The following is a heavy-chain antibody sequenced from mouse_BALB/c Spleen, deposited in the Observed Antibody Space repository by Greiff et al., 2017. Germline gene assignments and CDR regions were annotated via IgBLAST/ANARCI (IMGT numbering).Heavy chain of an antibody. CDR1: GFTFSDYY. J-gene: IGHJ2*01. Sequence: EVNVVESGGGLVKPGGSLKLSCAASGFTFSDYYMYWVRQTPEKRLEWVATISDGGSYTYYPDSVKGRFTISRDNAKNNLYLQMSSLKSEDTAMYYCARDRDDDGALDYWGQGTTLTVSS. D-gene: IGHD2-12*01. V-gene: IGHV5-4*02. CDR2: ISDGGSYT. CDR3: ARDRDDDGALDY.